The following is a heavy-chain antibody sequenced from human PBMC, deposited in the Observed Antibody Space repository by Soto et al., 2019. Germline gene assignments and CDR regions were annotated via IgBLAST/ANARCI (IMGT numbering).Heavy chain of an antibody. CDR3: ARGIATGQLDP. Sequence: ASVKVSCKASGYTFTRHTMNWVRQAPGQRLEWMGWINPDNGNTKSSQKFQDRVIITRDTSASTAYMDLSSLRSEDTAVYYCARGIATGQLDPWGQVTLVTVSS. J-gene: IGHJ5*02. V-gene: IGHV1-3*01. CDR1: GYTFTRHT. CDR2: INPDNGNT. D-gene: IGHD2-15*01.